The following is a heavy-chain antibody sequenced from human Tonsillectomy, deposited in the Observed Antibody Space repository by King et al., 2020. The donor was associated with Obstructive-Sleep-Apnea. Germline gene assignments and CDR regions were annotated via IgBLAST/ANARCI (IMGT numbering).Heavy chain of an antibody. CDR1: GFTFDDYA. CDR2: ISWNSGSI. V-gene: IGHV3-9*01. Sequence: VQLVESGGGLVQPGGSLRLSCAASGFTFDDYAMHWVRQAPGKGLEWVSGISWNSGSIGYADSVKGRFTISRDNAKNSLCLQMNSLRAEDTALYYCAKDIEERQQLVRYYFDYWGQGTLVTVSS. D-gene: IGHD6-13*01. J-gene: IGHJ4*02. CDR3: AKDIEERQQLVRYYFDY.